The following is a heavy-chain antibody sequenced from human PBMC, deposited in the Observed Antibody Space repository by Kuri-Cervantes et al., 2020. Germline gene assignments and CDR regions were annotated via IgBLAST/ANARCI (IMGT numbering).Heavy chain of an antibody. J-gene: IGHJ4*01. D-gene: IGHD6-13*01. Sequence: GGSLRLSCAASGFIFSSYAMNWVRQAPGKGLEWVSVIYSGGSTYYADSVKGRFTISRDNSKNTLYLQMNSLRAEDTAVYYCARDPAANYFDYWGQGTRVTVSS. V-gene: IGHV3-66*01. CDR1: GFIFSSYA. CDR2: IYSGGST. CDR3: ARDPAANYFDY.